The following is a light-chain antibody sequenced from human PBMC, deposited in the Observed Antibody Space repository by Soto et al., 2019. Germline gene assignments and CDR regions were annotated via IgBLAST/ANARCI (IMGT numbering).Light chain of an antibody. J-gene: IGKJ2*01. CDR1: QGLLHSNGITF. V-gene: IGKV2-30*02. CDR3: MQGTQRPYT. CDR2: HVS. Sequence: DVVMTQSPLSLPVTLGQTASISCRSSQGLLHSNGITFLAWYQQRPGQSPRRLIYHVSNRDSGVPDRFSGSGSGTDFTLEISRVEAGDVGVYFCMQGTQRPYTFGQGTKLEI.